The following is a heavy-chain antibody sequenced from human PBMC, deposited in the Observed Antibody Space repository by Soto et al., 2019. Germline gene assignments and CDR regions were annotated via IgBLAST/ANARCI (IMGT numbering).Heavy chain of an antibody. CDR1: GGSISSSSYY. CDR2: IYYSGST. D-gene: IGHD3-9*01. CDR3: ASGGDYDILTGYYYYYYGMDV. J-gene: IGHJ6*02. Sequence: SETLSLTCTVSGGSISSSSYYWGWIRQPPGKGLEWIGSIYYSGSTYYNPSLKSRVTISVDTSKNQFSLKLSSVTAADTAVYYCASGGDYDILTGYYYYYYGMDVWGQGTTVTVSS. V-gene: IGHV4-39*01.